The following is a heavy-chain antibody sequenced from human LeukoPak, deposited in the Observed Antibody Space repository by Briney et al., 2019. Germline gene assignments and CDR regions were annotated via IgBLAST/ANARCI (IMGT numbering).Heavy chain of an antibody. Sequence: ASQTLSLTCTVSGGSISSGSYYWSWIRQPPGKGLEWIGYIYHSGSTYYNPSLKSRVTISVDRSKNQSSLKLSSVTAADTAVYYCARAACSSTSCPTTYWGQGTLVTVSS. D-gene: IGHD2-2*01. CDR3: ARAACSSTSCPTTY. V-gene: IGHV4-30-2*01. J-gene: IGHJ4*02. CDR1: GGSISSGSYY. CDR2: IYHSGST.